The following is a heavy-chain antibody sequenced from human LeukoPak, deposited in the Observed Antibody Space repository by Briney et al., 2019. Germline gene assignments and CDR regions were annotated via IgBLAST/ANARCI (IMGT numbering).Heavy chain of an antibody. V-gene: IGHV1-2*02. J-gene: IGHJ4*02. CDR3: ARGLITMKGNLDY. CDR2: INPNSGGT. D-gene: IGHD3-22*01. Sequence: GASVKVSCKASGYTFTGYYMHWVRQAPGQGLEWMGWINPNSGGTNYAQKFQGRVTMTRDTSISTAYMELSRLRSDDTAVYYCARGLITMKGNLDYWGQGTLVTVSS. CDR1: GYTFTGYY.